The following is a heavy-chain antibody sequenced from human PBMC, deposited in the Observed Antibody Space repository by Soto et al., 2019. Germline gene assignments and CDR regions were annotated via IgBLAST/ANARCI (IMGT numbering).Heavy chain of an antibody. D-gene: IGHD2-2*01. CDR3: ARHYCSSTSCSIFDY. Sequence: PXESLKISCKGSGYSFTSYWIGWVRQMPGKGLEWMGIIYPGDSDTRYSPSFQGQVTISADKSISTAYLQWSSLKASDTAMYYCARHYCSSTSCSIFDYWGQGTLVTVSS. CDR2: IYPGDSDT. J-gene: IGHJ4*02. V-gene: IGHV5-51*01. CDR1: GYSFTSYW.